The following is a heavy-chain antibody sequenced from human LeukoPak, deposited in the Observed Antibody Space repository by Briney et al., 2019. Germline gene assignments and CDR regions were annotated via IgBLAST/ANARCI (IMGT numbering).Heavy chain of an antibody. CDR3: CKDPNGDYIGAFDM. J-gene: IGHJ3*02. CDR1: GLTFSTYA. D-gene: IGHD4-17*01. V-gene: IGHV3-23*01. CDR2: IVTTGGA. Sequence: QPGGSLRLSCVASGLTFSTYAVTWVRQAPGRGLEGVASIVTTGGAVYAASVKGGCTVSRDNSKKTLFLQMNSLRAEDTAPYYCCKDPNGDYIGAFDMWGPGTWVTVSS.